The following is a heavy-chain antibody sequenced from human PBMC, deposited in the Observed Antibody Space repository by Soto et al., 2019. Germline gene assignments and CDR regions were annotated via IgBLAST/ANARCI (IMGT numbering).Heavy chain of an antibody. CDR2: IKDDGSVT. Sequence: EVQVVESGGGLVQPGGSLRLSCATSDFTISPYWMTWVRQTPGQGLEFVANIKDDGSVTNYVDSVKGRFTISRDNAKNSLYLQMNSLRAEDTAVYYCGKDLWGGAFDLWGRGTTVTVSS. CDR1: DFTISPYW. D-gene: IGHD3-10*01. CDR3: GKDLWGGAFDL. J-gene: IGHJ3*01. V-gene: IGHV3-7*01.